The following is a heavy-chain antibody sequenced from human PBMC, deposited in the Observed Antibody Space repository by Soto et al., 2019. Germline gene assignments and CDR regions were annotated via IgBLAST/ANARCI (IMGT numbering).Heavy chain of an antibody. J-gene: IGHJ4*02. CDR1: GGSISPYY. Sequence: SETLSLTCTVSGGSISPYYWNWIRQPPGKGLEWIGYIYYSGGTNYKPSLKSRVAISADTSKSQFSLKLSSVTAADTAVYYCAREWELWGQGTLVTVSS. D-gene: IGHD1-26*01. V-gene: IGHV4-59*01. CDR3: AREWEL. CDR2: IYYSGGT.